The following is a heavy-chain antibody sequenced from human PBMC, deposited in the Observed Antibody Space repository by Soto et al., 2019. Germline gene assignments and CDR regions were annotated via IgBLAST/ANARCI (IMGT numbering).Heavy chain of an antibody. D-gene: IGHD3-3*01. V-gene: IGHV4-39*01. J-gene: IGHJ4*02. CDR3: ARLPQMATIFGGRGYFDS. CDR2: IFYSGST. Sequence: QLQLQESGPGLVKPSETLSLTCTVSGGSISSSSYYWGWIRQPPGQGLEGIASIFYSGSTYYNPSLKRRLTRSVDTSKNQFSLKLTSVTAADTAVYYCARLPQMATIFGGRGYFDSWGQGTLVTVSS. CDR1: GGSISSSSYY.